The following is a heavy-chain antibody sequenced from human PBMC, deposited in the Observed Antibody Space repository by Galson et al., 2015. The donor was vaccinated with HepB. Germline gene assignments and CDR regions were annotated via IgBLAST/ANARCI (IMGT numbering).Heavy chain of an antibody. CDR2: INAGNGNT. J-gene: IGHJ4*02. V-gene: IGHV1-3*01. D-gene: IGHD3-10*01. CDR1: GYTFTSYA. Sequence: SVKVSCKASGYTFTSYAMHWVRQAPGQRLEWMGWINAGNGNTKYSQKFQGRVTIARNTSASTAYMELSSLRSEDTAVYYCARDFDKAPIWFGGGPGYWGQGTLVTVSS. CDR3: ARDFDKAPIWFGGGPGY.